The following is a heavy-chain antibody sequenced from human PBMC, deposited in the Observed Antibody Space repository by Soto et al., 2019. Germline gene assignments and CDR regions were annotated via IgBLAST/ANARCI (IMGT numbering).Heavy chain of an antibody. V-gene: IGHV4-4*02. Sequence: QVQLQESGPGLVKPSGTLSLTCAVSGGSFTSNNWWTWVRQPPGQGLEWIGEIYRTGSTNYNPSLKSRVTISLAKSENQFSLKVTSLNAADTAVYYCASRDPGTSVDYWGQGTLVTVSS. J-gene: IGHJ4*02. CDR1: GGSFTSNNW. CDR2: IYRTGST. CDR3: ASRDPGTSVDY. D-gene: IGHD1-7*01.